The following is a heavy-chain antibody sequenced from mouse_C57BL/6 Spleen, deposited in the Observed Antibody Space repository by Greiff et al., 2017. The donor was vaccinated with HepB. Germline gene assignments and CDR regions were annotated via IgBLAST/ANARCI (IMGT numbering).Heavy chain of an antibody. Sequence: EVKVVESGGDLVKPGGSLKLSCAASGFTLSSYGMSWVRQTPDKRLEWVATISSGGSYTYYPDSVKGRFTISRDNAKNTLYLQMSSLKSEDTAMYYCARLDSSWFAYWGQGTLVTVSA. CDR2: ISSGGSYT. V-gene: IGHV5-6*01. D-gene: IGHD3-3*01. CDR1: GFTLSSYG. J-gene: IGHJ3*01. CDR3: ARLDSSWFAY.